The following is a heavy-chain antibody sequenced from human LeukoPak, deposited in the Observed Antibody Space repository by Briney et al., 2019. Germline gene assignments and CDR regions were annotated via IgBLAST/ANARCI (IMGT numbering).Heavy chain of an antibody. CDR2: ISGSGGST. Sequence: AGGSLRLSCAASGFTFSSYAMSWVRQAPGKGLEWVSAISGSGGSTYYADSVKGRFTISRDNAKNSLYLQMNGLRAEDTAMYYCARDRNVYGYYYNGMDVWGQGTTVTVSS. V-gene: IGHV3-23*01. CDR1: GFTFSSYA. J-gene: IGHJ6*02. CDR3: ARDRNVYGYYYNGMDV. D-gene: IGHD5/OR15-5a*01.